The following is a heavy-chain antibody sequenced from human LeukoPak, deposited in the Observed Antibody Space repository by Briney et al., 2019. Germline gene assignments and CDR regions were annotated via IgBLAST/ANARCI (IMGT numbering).Heavy chain of an antibody. CDR1: GDSISSGNW. CDR2: VHHSGTT. J-gene: IGHJ3*02. Sequence: PSETLSLTCVVSGDSISSGNWWNWVRQSPGKGLEWIGEVHHSGTTNYSASLKSRVSMSLDKPKNQISLKMTSVTAADTAVYYCARGVAFDIWGQGTMVTVSS. V-gene: IGHV4-4*02. CDR3: ARGVAFDI.